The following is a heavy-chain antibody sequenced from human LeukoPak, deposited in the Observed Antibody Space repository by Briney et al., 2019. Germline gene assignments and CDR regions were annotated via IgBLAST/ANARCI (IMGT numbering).Heavy chain of an antibody. CDR2: ISRSSGSTT. CDR1: GFTFSSYE. J-gene: IGHJ4*02. V-gene: IGHV3-48*03. CDR3: ATATGSLGIGY. Sequence: GGSLRLSCAASGFTFSSYEMNWVRQAPGKGLEWVSYISRSSGSTTYYAESVKGRFTISRDNAKNSLYLQMNSLRVEDTAVYYCATATGSLGIGYWGQGTLVTVSS. D-gene: IGHD7-27*01.